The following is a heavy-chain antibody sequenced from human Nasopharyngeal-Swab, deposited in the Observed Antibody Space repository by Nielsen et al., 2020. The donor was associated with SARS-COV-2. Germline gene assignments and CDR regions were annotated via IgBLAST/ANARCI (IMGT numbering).Heavy chain of an antibody. CDR3: ARDRWKISSWYHGLDY. V-gene: IGHV1-3*01. CDR1: GYTFTIYG. J-gene: IGHJ4*02. CDR2: INAGNGNT. D-gene: IGHD6-13*01. Sequence: ASVKVSCKASGYTFTIYGITWVRQAPGQGLEWMGWINAGNGNTKYSQKFQGRVTITRDTSASTAYMELSSLRSEDTAVYYCARDRWKISSWYHGLDYWGQGTLVTVSS.